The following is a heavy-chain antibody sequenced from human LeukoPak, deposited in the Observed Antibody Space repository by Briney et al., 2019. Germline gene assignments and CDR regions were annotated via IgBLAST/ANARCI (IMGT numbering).Heavy chain of an antibody. CDR3: ARRYYATPEY. Sequence: GGSLRLSCAASGFTFSSYEMNWVRQAPGKGLEWVSYISSSGSTIYYADSVKGRFTISRDNAKNSLYLQMNSLRAEDTAVYYCARRYYATPEYWGQGTLVTVSS. CDR2: ISSSGSTI. D-gene: IGHD3-22*01. V-gene: IGHV3-48*03. J-gene: IGHJ4*02. CDR1: GFTFSSYE.